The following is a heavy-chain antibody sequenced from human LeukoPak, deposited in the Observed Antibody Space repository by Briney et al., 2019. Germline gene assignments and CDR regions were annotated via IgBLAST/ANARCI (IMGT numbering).Heavy chain of an antibody. D-gene: IGHD3-10*01. J-gene: IGHJ4*02. CDR1: GFTFSDYC. Sequence: PGGSLRLSCAASGFTFSDYCMSWIRQAPGKGLEWVSYISSSSSTIYYADSVKGRFTISRDNAKNSLYLQVNSLRAEDTAVYYCARDLAPQRYGSGGYSWGQGTLVTVSS. CDR3: ARDLAPQRYGSGGYS. V-gene: IGHV3-11*04. CDR2: ISSSSSTI.